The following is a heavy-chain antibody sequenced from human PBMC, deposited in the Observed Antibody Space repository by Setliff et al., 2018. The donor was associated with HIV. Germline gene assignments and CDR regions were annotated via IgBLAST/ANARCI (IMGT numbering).Heavy chain of an antibody. CDR3: ARVGPWFDP. CDR1: GFTFSNYA. V-gene: IGHV3-7*05. J-gene: IGHJ5*02. CDR2: IKEDGSEK. Sequence: GGSLRLSCAASGFTFSNYAMSWVRQAPGKGLEWVANIKEDGSEKYYVDSVKGRFTISRDNAENSLYLQMNSLTAEDTAVYYCARVGPWFDPWGQGTLVTVS.